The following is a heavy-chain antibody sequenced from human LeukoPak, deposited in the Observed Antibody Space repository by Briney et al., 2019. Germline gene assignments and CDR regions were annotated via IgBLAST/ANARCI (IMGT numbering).Heavy chain of an antibody. V-gene: IGHV3-30-3*01. CDR2: ISYDGSNK. J-gene: IGHJ4*02. CDR3: ARDYYDSSGYFTPQLDY. CDR1: GFTFSSYA. D-gene: IGHD3-22*01. Sequence: PGRSLRLSCAASGFTFSSYAMHWVRQAPGKGLEWVAVISYDGSNKYYADSVKGRFTISRDNAKNTLYLQMNSLRAEDTAVYYCARDYYDSSGYFTPQLDYWGQGTLVTVSS.